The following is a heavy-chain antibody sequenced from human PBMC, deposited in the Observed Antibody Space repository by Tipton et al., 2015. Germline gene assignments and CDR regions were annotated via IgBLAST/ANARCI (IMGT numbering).Heavy chain of an antibody. V-gene: IGHV4-31*11. J-gene: IGHJ4*02. D-gene: IGHD4-17*01. CDR3: ARADYDDFFDY. CDR1: GGSFSGCY. CDR2: IYYSGST. Sequence: TLSLTCAVYGGSFSGCYWSWIRQHPGKGLEWIGYIYYSGSTYYNPSLKSRVTISVDTSKNQFSLKLSSVTAADTAVYYCARADYDDFFDYWGQGTLVTVSP.